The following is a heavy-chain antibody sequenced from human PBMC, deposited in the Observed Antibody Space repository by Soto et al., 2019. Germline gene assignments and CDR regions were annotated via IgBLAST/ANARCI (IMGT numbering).Heavy chain of an antibody. J-gene: IGHJ4*02. CDR1: GFTLSSYA. CDR2: ISGSAGST. Sequence: GGSLRLSCAASGFTLSSYAMSWVRQAPGKGLEWVSAISGSAGSTYYADSVKGRFTISRDNSKNTLYLQMNSLRAEDTAVFYCTKDLWPYLPAGGEFDSWGQGTLVTVSS. D-gene: IGHD3-16*01. CDR3: TKDLWPYLPAGGEFDS. V-gene: IGHV3-23*01.